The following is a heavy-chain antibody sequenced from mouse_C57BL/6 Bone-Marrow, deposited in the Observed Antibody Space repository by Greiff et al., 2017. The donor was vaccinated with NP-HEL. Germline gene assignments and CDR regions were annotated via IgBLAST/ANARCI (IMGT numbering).Heavy chain of an antibody. CDR3: ARRNFTTVVARYFDV. CDR1: GFTFSSYG. V-gene: IGHV5-6*02. J-gene: IGHJ1*03. CDR2: ISSGGSYT. Sequence: DVQLVESGGDLVKPGGSLKLSCAASGFTFSSYGMSWVRQTPDKRLEWVATISSGGSYTYYPDSVKGRFTISRDNAKNTLYLQMSSLKSEDTAMYYCARRNFTTVVARYFDVWGTGTTVTVSS. D-gene: IGHD1-1*01.